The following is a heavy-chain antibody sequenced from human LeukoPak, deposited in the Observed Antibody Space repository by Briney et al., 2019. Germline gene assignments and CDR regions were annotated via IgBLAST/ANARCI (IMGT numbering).Heavy chain of an antibody. Sequence: SETLSLTCPVSGGSISSSGYYWSWIRQPPGKGLEWIGNIYYSGSTYYNPSLKSRVTISVDTSKNHFSLKLNSVTAADTALYYCARLGYCSSASCGPLDYWGQGTLVTVSS. V-gene: IGHV4-39*02. CDR3: ARLGYCSSASCGPLDY. J-gene: IGHJ4*02. CDR2: IYYSGST. CDR1: GGSISSSGYY. D-gene: IGHD2-2*01.